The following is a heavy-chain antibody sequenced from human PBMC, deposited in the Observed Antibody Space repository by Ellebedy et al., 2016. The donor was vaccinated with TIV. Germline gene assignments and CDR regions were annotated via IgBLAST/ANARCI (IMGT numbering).Heavy chain of an antibody. CDR2: IYYSGST. D-gene: IGHD1-26*01. V-gene: IGHV4-59*01. J-gene: IGHJ6*02. Sequence: MPSETLSLTCNVSGDSISRFYWSWIRQTPGKGLEWIGYIYYSGSTNYNPSLKSRVTMSVDRPKNQFSLKLSSVTAADTAVYFCARGGARNYGMDVWGQGTTVTVSS. CDR1: GDSISRFY. CDR3: ARGGARNYGMDV.